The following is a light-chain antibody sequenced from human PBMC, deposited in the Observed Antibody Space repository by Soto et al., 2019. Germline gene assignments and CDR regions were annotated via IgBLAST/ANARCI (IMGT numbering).Light chain of an antibody. V-gene: IGKV3-20*01. CDR1: QSVSSNN. CDR3: QQYKDWPPYT. J-gene: IGKJ2*01. CDR2: GAS. Sequence: EIVLTQSPGTLSLSPGERATLSCRASQSVSSNNLAWYQQRPGQAPRVVIYGASTRATGIPERFSGSGSGTDFTLTISRLEPEDFAVYYCQQYKDWPPYTFGQGTKLEIK.